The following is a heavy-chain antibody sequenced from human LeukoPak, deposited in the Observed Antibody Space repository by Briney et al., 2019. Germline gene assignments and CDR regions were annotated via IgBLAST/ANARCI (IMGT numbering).Heavy chain of an antibody. CDR1: GFTFSSYW. CDR2: INSDGSST. CDR3: ASGYSGSYFGFYFFAY. V-gene: IGHV3-74*01. Sequence: GGSLRLSCAASGFTFSSYWMHWVRQAPGKGLVWVSRINSDGSSTSYADSVKGRFTISRDNAKDTLYLQMNSLRAEDTAVYYCASGYSGSYFGFYFFAYWGQGTLVTVSS. D-gene: IGHD1-26*01. J-gene: IGHJ4*02.